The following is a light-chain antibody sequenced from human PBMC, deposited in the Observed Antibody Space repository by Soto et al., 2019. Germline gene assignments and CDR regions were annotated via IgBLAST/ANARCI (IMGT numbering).Light chain of an antibody. CDR2: AAS. Sequence: DIQMTQSPSAVSTSVGDRVTITCRASRDIARFLVWYQQVPGKAPKLLIYAASTLHGGVPSRFSVSGSGTDYTLGMRSLQSDYSAIPICVQVDSFAVTVGEGTRLEIK. V-gene: IGKV1-12*01. CDR3: VQVDSFAVT. J-gene: IGKJ5*01. CDR1: RDIARF.